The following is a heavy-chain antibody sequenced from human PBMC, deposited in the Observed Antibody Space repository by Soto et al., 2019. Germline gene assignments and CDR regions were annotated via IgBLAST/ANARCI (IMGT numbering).Heavy chain of an antibody. CDR2: ISYDGSNK. CDR3: AKVQYYHSSGLPFDY. CDR1: GFTFSSYG. D-gene: IGHD3-22*01. V-gene: IGHV3-30*18. Sequence: QVQLVESGGGVVQPGRSLRLSCAASGFTFSSYGMHWVRQAPGKGLEWVAVISYDGSNKYYADSVKGRFTISRDNSKNTMSLSLHILRAEHTAVYYCAKVQYYHSSGLPFDYWGQGTLVTVSS. J-gene: IGHJ4*02.